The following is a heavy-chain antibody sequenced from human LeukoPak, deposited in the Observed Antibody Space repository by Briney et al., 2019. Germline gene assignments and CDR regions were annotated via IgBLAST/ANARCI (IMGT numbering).Heavy chain of an antibody. CDR2: INHSGST. Sequence: SETLSLTCAVYGGSFSGYYWGWIRQPPGKGLEWSGEINHSGSTNYNPSLNSRVTISVDTSQNQFSLMLSSETAADRAVYYCARGIKYSSSSGPNWFDPWGQGTLDSVST. CDR3: ARGIKYSSSSGPNWFDP. D-gene: IGHD6-6*01. V-gene: IGHV4-34*01. J-gene: IGHJ5*02. CDR1: GGSFSGYY.